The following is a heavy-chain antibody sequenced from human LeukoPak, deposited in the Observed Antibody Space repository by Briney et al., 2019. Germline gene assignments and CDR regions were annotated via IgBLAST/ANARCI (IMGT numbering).Heavy chain of an antibody. D-gene: IGHD2-15*01. V-gene: IGHV1-46*01. CDR3: ARAGGVKCSGGSCYPDAFDI. CDR2: INPSGGST. J-gene: IGHJ3*02. CDR1: GYTFTSYY. Sequence: ASVKVSCKASGYTFTSYYMHWVRQAPGQGLEWMGIINPSGGSTSYAQKFQGRVTMTRDTSTSTVYMELSSLRSEDTAVYYCARAGGVKCSGGSCYPDAFDIWGQGTMVTVSS.